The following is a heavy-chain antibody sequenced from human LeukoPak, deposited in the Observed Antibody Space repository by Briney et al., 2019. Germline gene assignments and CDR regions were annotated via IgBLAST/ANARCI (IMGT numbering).Heavy chain of an antibody. CDR3: ARAIVVVPAAVYPRDWFDP. J-gene: IGHJ5*02. V-gene: IGHV4-59*12. CDR1: GGSISSYY. Sequence: SETLSLTCTVSGGSISSYYWSWIRQPPGKGLEWIAYISDIGSTNYNPSLKSRVTISVDTSKNQFSLKLSSVTAADTAVYYCARAIVVVPAAVYPRDWFDPWGQGTLVTVSS. CDR2: ISDIGST. D-gene: IGHD2-2*01.